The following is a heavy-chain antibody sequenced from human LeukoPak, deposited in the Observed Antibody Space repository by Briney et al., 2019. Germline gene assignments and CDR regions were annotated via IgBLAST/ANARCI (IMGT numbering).Heavy chain of an antibody. D-gene: IGHD3-3*01. CDR1: GYTFGSYY. J-gene: IGHJ4*02. CDR2: ISGYNGNT. CDR3: ARTHDFWATRKGGYFDP. Sequence: ASVKVSCKASGYTFGSYYISWVRQAPGQGLEWMGWISGYNGNTNYAQRFQDKITMTVDKSTTTVYMELSSLRLDDTAVYYCARTHDFWATRKGGYFDPWGQGTLVTVSS. V-gene: IGHV1-18*01.